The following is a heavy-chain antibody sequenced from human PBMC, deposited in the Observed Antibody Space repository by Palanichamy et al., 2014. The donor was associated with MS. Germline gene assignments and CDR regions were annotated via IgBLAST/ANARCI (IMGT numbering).Heavy chain of an antibody. J-gene: IGHJ5*02. CDR2: ISSSSSSSYI. CDR3: ARGVSSRKYQLLLRNYFDP. D-gene: IGHD4-11*01. V-gene: IGHV3-11*06. CDR1: GFTFSDYY. Sequence: QVQLVESGGGLVKPGGSLRLSCAASGFTFSDYYMSWIRQAPGKGLEWVSYISSSSSSSYIYYADSVKGRFTISRDNAKNSLYLQMNSLRAEDTAVYFCARGVSSRKYQLLLRNYFDPWGQGTLVTVSS.